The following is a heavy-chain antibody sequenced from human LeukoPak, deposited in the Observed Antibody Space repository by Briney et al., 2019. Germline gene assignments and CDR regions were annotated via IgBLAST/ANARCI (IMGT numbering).Heavy chain of an antibody. Sequence: GGSLRLSCAASGFTFRSYWMSWVRQAPGKGLEWVAFIRYDGSNKYYADSVKGRFTISRDNSKNTLYLQMNSLRAEDTAVYYCAKDLRGQPDYWGQGTLVTVSS. V-gene: IGHV3-30*02. CDR2: IRYDGSNK. J-gene: IGHJ4*02. CDR3: AKDLRGQPDY. D-gene: IGHD4-17*01. CDR1: GFTFRSYW.